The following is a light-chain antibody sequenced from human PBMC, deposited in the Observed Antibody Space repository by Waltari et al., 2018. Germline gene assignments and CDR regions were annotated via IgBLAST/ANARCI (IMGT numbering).Light chain of an antibody. Sequence: DIQMTQSPSSLSASVGDGVTITCPASQDMDNYLNWYQQKPGKAPKLLVYDASNLHSGVPSRFSGSGSGTHFTFTITGLQPEDIATYYCQQHDHLPFTFGPGTKVDIK. CDR2: DAS. J-gene: IGKJ3*01. CDR3: QQHDHLPFT. CDR1: QDMDNY. V-gene: IGKV1-33*01.